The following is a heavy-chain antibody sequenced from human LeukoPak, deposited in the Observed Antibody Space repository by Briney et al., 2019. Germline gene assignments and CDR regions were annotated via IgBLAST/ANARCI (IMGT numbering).Heavy chain of an antibody. Sequence: ASVKVSCKASGGTFSSYAISWVRQAPGQGLEWMGRIIPIFGTANYAQKFQGRVTITTDESTSTAYMELSSLRSEDTAVYYRARDLNVDYGGNSGWFDPWGQGTLVTVSS. V-gene: IGHV1-69*05. D-gene: IGHD4-23*01. J-gene: IGHJ5*02. CDR1: GGTFSSYA. CDR3: ARDLNVDYGGNSGWFDP. CDR2: IIPIFGTA.